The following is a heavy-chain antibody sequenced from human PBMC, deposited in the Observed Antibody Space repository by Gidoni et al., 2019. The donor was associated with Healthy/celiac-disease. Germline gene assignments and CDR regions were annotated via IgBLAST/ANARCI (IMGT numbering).Heavy chain of an antibody. J-gene: IGHJ4*02. D-gene: IGHD1-26*01. CDR2: IYYSGSN. CDR1: GGSISSSSYY. CDR3: ARARWELLGGYLDY. V-gene: IGHV4-39*01. Sequence: QLQLQESGPGLVKPSETLSLTCTVSGGSISSSSYYGGWIRQPPGKGLEWIGSIYYSGSNYYNPPLKRLVTISVDPSKNQFSLKLSSVTAADTAVYYCARARWELLGGYLDYWGQGTLVTVSS.